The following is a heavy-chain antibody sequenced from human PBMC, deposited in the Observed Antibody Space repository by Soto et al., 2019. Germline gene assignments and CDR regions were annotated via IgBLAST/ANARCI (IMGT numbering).Heavy chain of an antibody. CDR2: IYHSGST. CDR1: GGSISSSNW. Sequence: PSETLSLSWAVSGGSISSSNWWSWVRQPPGKGLEWIGEIYHSGSTNYNPSLKSRVTISVDKSKNQFSLKLSSVTAADTAVYYCASSHYYGSGRTFDYWGQGTLVTVSS. CDR3: ASSHYYGSGRTFDY. D-gene: IGHD3-10*01. J-gene: IGHJ4*02. V-gene: IGHV4-4*02.